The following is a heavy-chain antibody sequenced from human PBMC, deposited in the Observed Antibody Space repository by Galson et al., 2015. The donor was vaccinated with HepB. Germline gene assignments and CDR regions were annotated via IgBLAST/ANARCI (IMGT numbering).Heavy chain of an antibody. Sequence: SLRLSCAASGFTFSSYAMHWVRQAPGKGLEWVAVISYDGSNKYYADSVKGRFTISRDNPKNTLYLQMNSLRAEDTAVYYCARDSGDGYIGGYGMDVWGQGTTVTVSS. J-gene: IGHJ6*02. D-gene: IGHD5-24*01. CDR2: ISYDGSNK. CDR1: GFTFSSYA. CDR3: ARDSGDGYIGGYGMDV. V-gene: IGHV3-30*04.